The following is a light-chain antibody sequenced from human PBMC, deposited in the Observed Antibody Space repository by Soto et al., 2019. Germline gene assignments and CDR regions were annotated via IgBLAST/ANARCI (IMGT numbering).Light chain of an antibody. V-gene: IGKV3-20*01. J-gene: IGKJ1*01. Sequence: IMLNITRGALPLLPKERATLSCRASQSVSSSYLAWYQQKPGHAPRLLIYGASSRATGIPDRFCCSGSGTDCTLTVSGLEPEDFAVYYCLQYAILPTTLGQGT. CDR2: GAS. CDR3: LQYAILPTT. CDR1: QSVSSSY.